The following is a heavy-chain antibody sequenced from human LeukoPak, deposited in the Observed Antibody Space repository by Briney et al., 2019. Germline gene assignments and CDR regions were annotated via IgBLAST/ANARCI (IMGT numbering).Heavy chain of an antibody. CDR2: IGPNGAST. CDR1: GFTFSNHF. CDR3: VKDLTGTWSFDY. Sequence: PGESLRLSCSTSGFTFSNHFMHWVRQAPGKGLEYVSSIGPNGASTPYADSVKGRFTISRDNSKNALYLQLTSLRLEDTALYYCVKDLTGTWSFDYWGQGTLVTVSS. J-gene: IGHJ4*02. V-gene: IGHV3-64D*06. D-gene: IGHD3-9*01.